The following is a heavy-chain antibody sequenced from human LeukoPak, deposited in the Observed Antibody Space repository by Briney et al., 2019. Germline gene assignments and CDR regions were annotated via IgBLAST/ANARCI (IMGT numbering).Heavy chain of an antibody. J-gene: IGHJ4*02. CDR2: ISAYNGNT. CDR3: ARDYRYCTNGVCFYYFDY. CDR1: GYTFTSYG. Sequence: ASVKVSCKASGYTFTSYGISWVRQAPGQGLEWMGWISAYNGNTNYAQKLQGRVTMTTDTSTSTAYMELRSLRSDDTAVYYCARDYRYCTNGVCFYYFDYWGQGTLVTVSS. D-gene: IGHD2-8*01. V-gene: IGHV1-18*01.